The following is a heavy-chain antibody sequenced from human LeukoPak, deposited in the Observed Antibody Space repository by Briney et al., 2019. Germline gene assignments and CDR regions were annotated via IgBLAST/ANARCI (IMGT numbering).Heavy chain of an antibody. CDR3: ARGSTGSSVDP. CDR1: GGSISSSNYY. J-gene: IGHJ5*02. CDR2: IYYTGST. V-gene: IGHV4-61*01. Sequence: PSETLSLTCAVSGGSISSSNYYWSWIRQPPGKGLEWIGYIYYTGSTNYNPSLKSRVTISVDTSKNQFSLKLSSVTAADTAVYYCARGSTGSSVDPWGQGTLVTVSS. D-gene: IGHD6-6*01.